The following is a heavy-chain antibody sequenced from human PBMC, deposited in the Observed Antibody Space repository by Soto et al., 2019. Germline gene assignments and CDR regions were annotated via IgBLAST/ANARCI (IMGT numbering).Heavy chain of an antibody. V-gene: IGHV4-61*01. J-gene: IGHJ4*02. D-gene: IGHD6-19*01. CDR2: IYYSGIT. Sequence: SETLSRTWTVSGGSVSSGIYYWIWIRQPPGKGLEWIGYIYYSGITNYNPSLKSRVTISVDTSKNQFSLKLSSVTAAATAVYYCARVWAAVAGPDYWGQGTLVTVSS. CDR3: ARVWAAVAGPDY. CDR1: GGSVSSGIYY.